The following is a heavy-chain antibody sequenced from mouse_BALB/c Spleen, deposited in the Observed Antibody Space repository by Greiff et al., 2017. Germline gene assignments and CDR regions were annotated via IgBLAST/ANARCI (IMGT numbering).Heavy chain of an antibody. CDR1: GYTFTSYW. Sequence: VQLVESGAELAKPGASVKMSCKASGYTFTSYWMHWVKQRPGQGLEWIGYINPSTGYTEYNQKFKDKATLTADKSSSTAYMQLSSLTSEDSAVYYCASTTVVAPYAMDYWGQGTSVTVSS. J-gene: IGHJ4*01. D-gene: IGHD1-1*01. CDR2: INPSTGYT. V-gene: IGHV1-7*01. CDR3: ASTTVVAPYAMDY.